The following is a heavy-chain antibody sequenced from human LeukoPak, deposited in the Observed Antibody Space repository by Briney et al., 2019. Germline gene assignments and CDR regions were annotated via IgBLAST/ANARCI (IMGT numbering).Heavy chain of an antibody. Sequence: SETLSLTCTVSGGSISSSSYYWGWIRQPPGKGLEWIGSIFYTGSTYYNPSLKSRVTISVDTSKNQFSLKLSSVTAADTAVYYCARLHYGGNYGYYYYYVDVWGKGTTVTVSS. CDR3: ARLHYGGNYGYYYYYVDV. CDR1: GGSISSSSYY. J-gene: IGHJ6*03. V-gene: IGHV4-39*01. D-gene: IGHD4-23*01. CDR2: IFYTGST.